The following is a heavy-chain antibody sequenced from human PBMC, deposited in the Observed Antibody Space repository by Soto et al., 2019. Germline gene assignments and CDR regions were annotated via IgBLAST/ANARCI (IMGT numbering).Heavy chain of an antibody. D-gene: IGHD6-6*01. J-gene: IGHJ5*02. CDR2: INPNSGGT. Sequence: VKVSCKASGYTFTGYYMHWVRQAPGQGLEWMGWINPNSGGTNYAQKFQGRVTMTRDTSISTAYMELSRLRSDDTAVYYCARPRKLVDWFDPWGQGTLVTVSS. V-gene: IGHV1-2*02. CDR1: GYTFTGYY. CDR3: ARPRKLVDWFDP.